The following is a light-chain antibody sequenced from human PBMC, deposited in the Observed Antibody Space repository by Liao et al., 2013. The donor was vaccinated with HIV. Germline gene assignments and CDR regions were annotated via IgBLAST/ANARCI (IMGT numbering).Light chain of an antibody. CDR2: KDS. CDR1: ALPKQY. CDR3: YSAADNVV. V-gene: IGLV3-27*01. Sequence: SYELTQPPSVSVSPGQTARITCSGDALPKQYAYWYQQKPGQAPVLVIYKDSERPSGIPERFSGSSSGTTVTLTISGAQVEDEADYYCYSAADNVVFGGGTKLTVL. J-gene: IGLJ2*01.